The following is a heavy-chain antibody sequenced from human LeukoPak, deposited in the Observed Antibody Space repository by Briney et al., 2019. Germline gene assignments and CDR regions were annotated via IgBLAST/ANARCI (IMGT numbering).Heavy chain of an antibody. D-gene: IGHD1-26*01. CDR1: GFTFDDYT. J-gene: IGHJ4*02. V-gene: IGHV3-43*01. CDR2: ISWDGGRI. Sequence: PGGSLRLSCAASGFTFDDYTMHWVRQVPGKGLEWVSLISWDGGRIYYADSVKGRFTISRDNSKNSLYLQMNSLTTEDTALYYCAKASGNYALDYWGQGTLVTVSS. CDR3: AKASGNYALDY.